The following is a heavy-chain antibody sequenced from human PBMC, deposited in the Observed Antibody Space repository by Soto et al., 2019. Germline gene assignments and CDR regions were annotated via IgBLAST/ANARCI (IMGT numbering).Heavy chain of an antibody. CDR2: IIPIFGTA. Sequence: SVTVPCLSCGGTFRCYAISWVRQAPVEGLEWMGGIIPIFGTANYAQNFQGRVTITADESTSTAYMELSSLRSEATAVYYCARAGYSYGPYYYYGMDVWGQGTTVTVSS. V-gene: IGHV1-69*13. CDR1: GGTFRCYA. D-gene: IGHD5-18*01. J-gene: IGHJ6*02. CDR3: ARAGYSYGPYYYYGMDV.